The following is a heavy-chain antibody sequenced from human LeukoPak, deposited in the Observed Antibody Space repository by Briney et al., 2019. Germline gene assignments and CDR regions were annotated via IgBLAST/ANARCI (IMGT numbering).Heavy chain of an antibody. Sequence: PGGSLRLSCAASGFTVSSNYMSWVRQAPGKGLEWVSTISGSGGSTYYADSVKGRFTISRDNSKNTLYLQMNSLRAEDTAVYSCAKNGEVLSWFDPWGQGTLVTVSS. D-gene: IGHD3-10*01. V-gene: IGHV3-23*01. J-gene: IGHJ5*02. CDR1: GFTVSSNY. CDR3: AKNGEVLSWFDP. CDR2: ISGSGGST.